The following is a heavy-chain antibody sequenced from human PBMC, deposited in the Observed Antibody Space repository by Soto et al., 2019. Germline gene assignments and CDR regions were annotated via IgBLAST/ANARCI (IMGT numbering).Heavy chain of an antibody. CDR1: GFTVSTNY. CDR2: ISSNGSHL. D-gene: IGHD6-6*01. CDR3: VTGSGVLESL. J-gene: IGHJ4*02. Sequence: GGSLGLSCADSGFTVSTNYMNWVRQAPGKGLQWVAVISSNGSHLFYADSVRGRFTVSRDNGNNTIYLQMNGLKSEDTGVYYCVTGSGVLESLWGQGTLVTVSS. V-gene: IGHV3-30*03.